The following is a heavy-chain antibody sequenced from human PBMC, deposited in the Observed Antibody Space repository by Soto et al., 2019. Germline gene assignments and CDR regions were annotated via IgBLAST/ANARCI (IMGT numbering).Heavy chain of an antibody. Sequence: QVQLQESGPGRVKASQTLSLTCSVSGGSINSRGYHWSWIRQEPGKGLEWIGYIFYSGETHYNPSLKSRVTISADTTKNQFSLKLTSVTAADTAVYYCAGDYDSTGYASWGQGTLVTVSS. CDR3: AGDYDSTGYAS. CDR2: IFYSGET. CDR1: GGSINSRGYH. V-gene: IGHV4-31*03. J-gene: IGHJ5*02. D-gene: IGHD3-16*01.